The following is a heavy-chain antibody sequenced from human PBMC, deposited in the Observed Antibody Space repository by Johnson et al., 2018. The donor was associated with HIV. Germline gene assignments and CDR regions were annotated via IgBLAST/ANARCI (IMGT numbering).Heavy chain of an antibody. CDR2: ISSNGGST. D-gene: IGHD2-21*01. V-gene: IGHV3-64*01. Sequence: VQLVESGGGVVQPGRSLRLSCAASGFTFSSYAMHWVRQAPGKGLEYVSGISSNGGSTYYANSVKGRFTISRDNSKNTLYLQIGSLRAEDMAVYYCARGGGVVGNALDIWGQGPMVTVSS. J-gene: IGHJ3*02. CDR3: ARGGGVVGNALDI. CDR1: GFTFSSYA.